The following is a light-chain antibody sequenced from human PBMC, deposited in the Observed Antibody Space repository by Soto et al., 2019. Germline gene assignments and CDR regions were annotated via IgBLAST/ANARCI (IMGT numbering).Light chain of an antibody. V-gene: IGKV1-9*01. CDR3: QQLNSYPIT. CDR2: AAS. CDR1: QGISTF. J-gene: IGKJ5*01. Sequence: DIQLTQSPSFLSASVGDRVTITCRASQGISTFLAWYQLKPGKAPKLLIYAASTLQSGVPSRFSGSGSGTEFTLPISSLQPEDFATYYCQQLNSYPITFGQGTRLEIK.